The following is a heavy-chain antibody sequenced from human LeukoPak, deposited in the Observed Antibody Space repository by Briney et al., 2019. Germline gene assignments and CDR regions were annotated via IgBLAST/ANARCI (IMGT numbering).Heavy chain of an antibody. J-gene: IGHJ4*02. Sequence: GGSLRLSCAASGFTFSSYWMHWVRQAPGKGLVWVSRINSDGSSTSYADSVKGRFTISRDNSKNTLYLQMNSLRPEDTAVYYCAKVSSSSWGLLDDWGQGTLVTVSS. V-gene: IGHV3-74*01. D-gene: IGHD6-13*01. CDR3: AKVSSSSWGLLDD. CDR1: GFTFSSYW. CDR2: INSDGSST.